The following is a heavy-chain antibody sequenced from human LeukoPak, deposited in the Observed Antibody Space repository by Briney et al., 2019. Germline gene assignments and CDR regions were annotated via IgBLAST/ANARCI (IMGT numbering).Heavy chain of an antibody. D-gene: IGHD6-13*01. CDR1: GDSVSSDSAA. CDR3: ARGAGEVAAGGIFNVRLTLYNWFDP. Sequence: SQTLSLTCVISGDSVSSDSAASNWIRQSPSRGLEWLGRTYYRSKYYNDYAVSVKSGITINPDTSKNQFSLQLNSVTPEDTAVYYCARGAGEVAAGGIFNVRLTLYNWFDPWGQGTLVTVSS. CDR2: TYYRSKYYN. J-gene: IGHJ5*02. V-gene: IGHV6-1*01.